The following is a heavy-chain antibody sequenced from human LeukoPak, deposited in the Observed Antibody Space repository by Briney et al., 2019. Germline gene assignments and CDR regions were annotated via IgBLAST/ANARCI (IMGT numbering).Heavy chain of an antibody. CDR1: GGSISSYY. CDR2: IYYSGST. CDR3: ARYVSSTSSVFNWFDP. D-gene: IGHD2-2*01. J-gene: IGHJ5*02. Sequence: SETLSLTCTVSGGSISSYYWSWIRQPPGKGLEWIGYIYYSGSTNYNPSLKSRVTISVDTSKNQFSLKLNSVTAADTAAYYCARYVSSTSSVFNWFDPWGQGTLVTVSS. V-gene: IGHV4-59*01.